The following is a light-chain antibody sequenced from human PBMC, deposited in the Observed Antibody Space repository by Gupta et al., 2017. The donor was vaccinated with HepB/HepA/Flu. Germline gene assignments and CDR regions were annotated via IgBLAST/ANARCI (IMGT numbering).Light chain of an antibody. Sequence: LMTQSPLSLPVTAGEPASISGRSSRSLLSSNGNNYLEWYLQKPGQSPQLLIYMGSTRASGVPDRFSGSGSGSDFTLKISRVEAEDIGVYYCMQTLQTPITFGQETRL. V-gene: IGKV2-28*01. J-gene: IGKJ5*01. CDR1: RSLLSSNGNNY. CDR3: MQTLQTPIT. CDR2: MGS.